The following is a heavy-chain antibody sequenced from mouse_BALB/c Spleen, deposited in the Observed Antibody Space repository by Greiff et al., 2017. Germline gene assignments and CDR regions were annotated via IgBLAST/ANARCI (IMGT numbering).Heavy chain of an antibody. V-gene: IGHV2-6-5*01. CDR3: AKHNFGYDGGFAY. CDR1: GFSLTDYG. Sequence: QVHVKQSGPGLVAPSQSLSITCTVSGFSLTDYGVSWIRQPPGKGLEWLGVIWGGGSTYYNSALKSRLSISKDNSKSQVFLKMNSLQTDDTAMYYCAKHNFGYDGGFAYWGQGTLVTVSA. CDR2: IWGGGST. J-gene: IGHJ3*01. D-gene: IGHD2-2*01.